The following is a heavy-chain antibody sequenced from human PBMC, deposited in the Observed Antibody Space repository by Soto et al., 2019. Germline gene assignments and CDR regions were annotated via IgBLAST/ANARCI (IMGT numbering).Heavy chain of an antibody. CDR2: IYPGDSDT. CDR1: GYSFTTYW. V-gene: IGHV5-51*01. CDR3: ARHGAVAHLHHYMAV. D-gene: IGHD6-19*01. Sequence: GESLKISCKGSGYSFTTYWIAWVCQMPGKGLEWMGVIYPGDSDTRYSPSFQGQVTISADKSITTAYLQWSSLKASDTAMYYCARHGAVAHLHHYMAVWGQGTTVPGSS. J-gene: IGHJ6*03.